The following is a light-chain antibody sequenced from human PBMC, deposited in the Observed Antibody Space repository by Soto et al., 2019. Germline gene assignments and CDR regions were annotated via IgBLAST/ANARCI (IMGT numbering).Light chain of an antibody. J-gene: IGKJ1*01. CDR2: GAS. Sequence: DIVMTQSPATLSVLPGEGATLSCMSRQSAGSYLAWYQQIPGQAPRLLIYGASSRATGIPARFSGSGSGTEFTLTISRLQSEDFAVYYCQQYNNSPRTFGQGTQVDIK. V-gene: IGKV3-15*01. CDR3: QQYNNSPRT. CDR1: QSAGSY.